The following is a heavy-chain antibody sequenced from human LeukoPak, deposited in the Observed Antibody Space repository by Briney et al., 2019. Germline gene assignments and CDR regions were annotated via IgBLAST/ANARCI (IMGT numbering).Heavy chain of an antibody. CDR1: GGSFSAYY. D-gene: IGHD2-8*02. Sequence: PSETLSLTCAFYGGSFSAYYWTWLRQPPGSGLEWIGEISHSGRTHYHPSLKSRVTISLDTSKNQFSLKLSSVTAADTAVYYCATYWSTGSSDCWGQGTLVTVSS. V-gene: IGHV4-34*01. CDR3: ATYWSTGSSDC. J-gene: IGHJ4*02. CDR2: ISHSGRT.